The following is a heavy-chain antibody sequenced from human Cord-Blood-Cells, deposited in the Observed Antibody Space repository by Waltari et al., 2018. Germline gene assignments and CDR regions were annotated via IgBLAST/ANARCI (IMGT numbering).Heavy chain of an antibody. D-gene: IGHD4-4*01. CDR3: ARVLNSNYWYFDL. CDR1: GYTFTGYY. V-gene: IGHV1-2*02. Sequence: QVQLVQPGAEVKKPGASVTVSCKASGYTFTGYYLPWVRQAPGQGLEWMGWINPNSGGTNYAQKFQGRVTMTRDTSISTAYMELSRLRSDDTAVYYCARVLNSNYWYFDLWGRGTLVTVSS. CDR2: INPNSGGT. J-gene: IGHJ2*01.